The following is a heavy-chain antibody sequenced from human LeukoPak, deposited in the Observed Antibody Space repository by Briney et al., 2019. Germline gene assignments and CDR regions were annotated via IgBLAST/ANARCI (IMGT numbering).Heavy chain of an antibody. Sequence: GGSLRLSCAASGFTFSSYWMSWVRQAPGKVLEWVANIKQDGSEKYYVDSVKGRFTISRDNAKNSLYLQMNSLRAEDTAAYYCARDRAAAYYFDYWGQGTLVTVSS. CDR1: GFTFSSYW. V-gene: IGHV3-7*01. CDR2: IKQDGSEK. CDR3: ARDRAAAYYFDY. J-gene: IGHJ4*02. D-gene: IGHD6-13*01.